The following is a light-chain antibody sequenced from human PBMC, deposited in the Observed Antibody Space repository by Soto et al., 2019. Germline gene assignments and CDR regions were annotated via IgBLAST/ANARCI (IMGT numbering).Light chain of an antibody. V-gene: IGKV3-20*01. CDR2: GAS. CDR1: QSVSSSY. CDR3: QQYGSSGGLT. J-gene: IGKJ4*01. Sequence: EIVLTQSPGTPSLSPGERATLSCRASQSVSSSYLAWYQQKPGQAPRLLIYGASSRATGIPDRFSGSGSGTDFTLTISRLETEDFAVYYCQQYGSSGGLTFGGGTKVDIK.